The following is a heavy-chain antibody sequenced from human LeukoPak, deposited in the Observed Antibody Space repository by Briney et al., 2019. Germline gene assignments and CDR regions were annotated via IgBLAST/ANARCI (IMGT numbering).Heavy chain of an antibody. D-gene: IGHD3-10*01. CDR1: GGSVSSTTYY. V-gene: IGHV4-39*01. J-gene: IGHJ4*02. CDR2: INYSGST. Sequence: AETLSLTCTVSGGSVSSTTYYWGWIRQPPGKGLEWFASINYSGSTYYHPTLKSRVPISVATSENQFSLKLSSVTAADTAVYYCARYVVYGSGKYYFDYWGQGTLVTVSS. CDR3: ARYVVYGSGKYYFDY.